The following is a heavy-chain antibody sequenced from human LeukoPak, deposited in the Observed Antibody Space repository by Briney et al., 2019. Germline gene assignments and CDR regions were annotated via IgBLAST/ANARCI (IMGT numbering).Heavy chain of an antibody. Sequence: PSETLSLTCTVSGGSISSYYWSWIRQPPGKGLEWIGYIYYSASTNYNPSLKSRVTISVDTSKNQFSLKLSSVTAADTAVYYCARSGGIAARMDVWGQGTTVTVPS. CDR2: IYYSAST. D-gene: IGHD6-13*01. CDR1: GGSISSYY. J-gene: IGHJ6*02. CDR3: ARSGGIAARMDV. V-gene: IGHV4-59*01.